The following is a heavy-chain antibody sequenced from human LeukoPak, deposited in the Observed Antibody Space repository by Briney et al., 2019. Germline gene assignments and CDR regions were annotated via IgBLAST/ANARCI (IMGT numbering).Heavy chain of an antibody. CDR2: ISYDGSHK. D-gene: IGHD6-13*01. CDR3: AEEEEAYSSSWIGAGYFQH. J-gene: IGHJ1*01. CDR1: GFTFSSYW. Sequence: GGSLRLSCAASGFTFSSYWMHWVRQAPGKGLEWLALISYDGSHKYFADSVKGRFTISRDNSKNTLYLQMNSLRGEDTAVYFCAEEEEAYSSSWIGAGYFQHWGQGTLVSVSS. V-gene: IGHV3-30*18.